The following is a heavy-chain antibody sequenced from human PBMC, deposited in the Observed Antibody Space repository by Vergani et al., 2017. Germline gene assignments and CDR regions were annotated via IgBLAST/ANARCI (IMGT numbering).Heavy chain of an antibody. CDR2: ISGSGGST. V-gene: IGHV3-23*01. J-gene: IGHJ4*02. CDR3: AKDERREQEPAL. D-gene: IGHD6-13*01. Sequence: EVQLLESGGGLVQPGGSLRLSCAASGFTFSSYAMSWVRQAPGKGLEWVSAISGSGGSTYYADSVKGRFTISRDNSKNTLYLQRNSLRAEDTAVYYCAKDERREQEPALWGQGTLVTVSS. CDR1: GFTFSSYA.